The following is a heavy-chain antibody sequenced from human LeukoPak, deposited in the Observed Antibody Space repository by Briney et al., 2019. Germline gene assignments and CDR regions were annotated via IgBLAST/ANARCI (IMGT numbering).Heavy chain of an antibody. V-gene: IGHV1-69*04. J-gene: IGHJ4*02. CDR2: IIPILGIA. CDR1: GYTFTSYG. D-gene: IGHD3-22*01. Sequence: SVKVSCKASGYTFTSYGISWVRQAPGQGLEWMGRIIPILGIANYAQKFQGRVTITADKSTSTAYMELSSLRSEDTAVYYCAREDYDSSGYFDYWGQGTLVTVSS. CDR3: AREDYDSSGYFDY.